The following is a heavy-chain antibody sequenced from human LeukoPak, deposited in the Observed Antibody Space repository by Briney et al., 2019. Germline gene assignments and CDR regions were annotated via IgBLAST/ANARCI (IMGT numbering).Heavy chain of an antibody. Sequence: PGESLRISCRASGYSFSTYWVGWVRQMPGKGLEWMGIMYPGDSDTRYSPSFQGQFTISAGKSISTAYLQWSSLKASDTAMYYCARRDGYNMGAFDIWGQGTMVTVSS. V-gene: IGHV5-51*03. CDR1: GYSFSTYW. J-gene: IGHJ3*02. CDR3: ARRDGYNMGAFDI. CDR2: MYPGDSDT. D-gene: IGHD5-24*01.